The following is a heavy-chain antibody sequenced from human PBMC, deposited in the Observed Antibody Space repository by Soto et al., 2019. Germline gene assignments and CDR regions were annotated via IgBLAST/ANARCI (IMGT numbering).Heavy chain of an antibody. CDR1: GYTFTSYY. CDR2: INPSGGST. J-gene: IGHJ6*02. Sequence: ASVKVSCKASGYTFTSYYMHWVRQAPGQGLEWMGIINPSGGSTSYAQKFQGRVTMTRDTSTSTVYMELSSLRSEDTAVYYCAXYSIAAAGDYYYYGMDVWGQGTTVTVSS. V-gene: IGHV1-46*01. CDR3: AXYSIAAAGDYYYYGMDV. D-gene: IGHD6-13*01.